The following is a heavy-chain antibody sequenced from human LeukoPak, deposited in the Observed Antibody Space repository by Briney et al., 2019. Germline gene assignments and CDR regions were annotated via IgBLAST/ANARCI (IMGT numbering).Heavy chain of an antibody. J-gene: IGHJ3*02. D-gene: IGHD5-18*01. CDR1: GFTFSNAW. V-gene: IGHV3-15*01. CDR3: TTDTTRAQVTARLLNAFDI. Sequence: GGPLNLSCAASGFTFSNAWMSWVRPAPGKGREWVVLFKSKTDGETTDYAAPVKGRFTISRDDSKNTRYLQMNSLNTEDTAVYYCTTDTTRAQVTARLLNAFDIWGQGTMVAVCS. CDR2: FKSKTDGETT.